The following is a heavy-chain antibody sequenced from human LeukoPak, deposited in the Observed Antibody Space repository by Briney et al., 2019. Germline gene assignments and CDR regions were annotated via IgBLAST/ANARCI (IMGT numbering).Heavy chain of an antibody. CDR3: ARERDLEVRGVIITILDY. Sequence: ASVKVSCKASGYTFTGYYMHWVRQAPGQGLEWMGWINPNSGGTNYAQKFQGRVTVTRDTSISTAYMELSRLRSDDTAVYYCARERDLEVRGVIITILDYWGQGTLVTVSS. CDR2: INPNSGGT. V-gene: IGHV1-2*02. J-gene: IGHJ4*02. CDR1: GYTFTGYY. D-gene: IGHD3-10*01.